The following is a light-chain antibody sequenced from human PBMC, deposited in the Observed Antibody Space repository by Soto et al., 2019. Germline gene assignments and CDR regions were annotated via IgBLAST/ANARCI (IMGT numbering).Light chain of an antibody. V-gene: IGLV1-40*01. CDR2: TDN. J-gene: IGLJ1*01. Sequence: QPVQTHPPSVYRAPGPRFTISFTGSSSNILAGYGVHCYLQVPGTAPKLLVYTDNNRPSGVPDRVSGSTSGTSSSLAITGLQSEDEADYYCQSYDSRISAYVLGTGTKATV. CDR1: SSNILAGYG. CDR3: QSYDSRISAYV.